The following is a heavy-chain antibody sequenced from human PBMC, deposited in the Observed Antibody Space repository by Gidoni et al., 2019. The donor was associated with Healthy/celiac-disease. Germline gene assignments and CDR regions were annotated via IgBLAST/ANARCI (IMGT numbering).Heavy chain of an antibody. V-gene: IGHV3-48*03. Sequence: EVQLVESGGGLVQHGGSLRVSCAASGFTFSSYEMNWVRQAPGKGLEWVSYISSSGSTIYYADSVKGRFTISRDNAKNSLYLQMNSLRAEDTAVYYCARDLWGRPFDYWGQGTLVTVSS. CDR2: ISSSGSTI. J-gene: IGHJ4*02. CDR3: ARDLWGRPFDY. D-gene: IGHD7-27*01. CDR1: GFTFSSYE.